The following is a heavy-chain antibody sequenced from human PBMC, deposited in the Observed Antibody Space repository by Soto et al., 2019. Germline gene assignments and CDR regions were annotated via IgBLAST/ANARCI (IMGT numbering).Heavy chain of an antibody. CDR1: GFSISSNY. V-gene: IGHV3-66*01. Sequence: HPGGSLRLSCAVSGFSISSNYVSWVRLAPGKGLEWVSVNYGAGGTSYADSVKGRFTISRDTSKNTLILQMNSLRAEDTAVYYCGRDPQGPETMSRGVNYFDSWGQGALVTVSS. J-gene: IGHJ4*02. CDR3: GRDPQGPETMSRGVNYFDS. D-gene: IGHD3-10*01. CDR2: NYGAGGT.